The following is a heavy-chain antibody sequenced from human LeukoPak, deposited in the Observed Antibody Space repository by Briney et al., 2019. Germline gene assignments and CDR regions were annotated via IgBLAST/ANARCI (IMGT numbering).Heavy chain of an antibody. CDR2: IIPILGTA. CDR1: GYTFTSYG. CDR3: ARDQGSSTSCYDY. D-gene: IGHD2-2*01. V-gene: IGHV1-69*04. Sequence: GASVKVSCKASGYTFTSYGISWVRQAPGQGLEWMGRIIPILGTANYTQKFQGRVTITADKSTSTAYMELSSLRSEDTAVYYCARDQGSSTSCYDYWGQGTLVTVSS. J-gene: IGHJ4*02.